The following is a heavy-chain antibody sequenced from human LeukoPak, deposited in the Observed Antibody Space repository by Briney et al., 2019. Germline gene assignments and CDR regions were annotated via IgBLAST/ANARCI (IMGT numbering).Heavy chain of an antibody. CDR1: GFTFINNG. J-gene: IGHJ4*02. D-gene: IGHD1-26*01. CDR3: AKAIYSGSQALDF. V-gene: IGHV3-30*02. Sequence: GGSLRLSRAASGFTFINNGMHWVRQTPGKGLEWVAFTRYDESKTFYGDSVRGRFTISRDNSKNTLYLQMNSLTTDDSAVYYFAKAIYSGSQALDFCGQGTLVTVSS. CDR2: TRYDESKT.